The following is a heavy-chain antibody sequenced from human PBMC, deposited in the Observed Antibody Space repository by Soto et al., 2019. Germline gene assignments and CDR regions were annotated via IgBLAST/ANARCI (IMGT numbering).Heavy chain of an antibody. Sequence: EVQLLESGGGLVQSRASLRLSCAASGFTFSSYAMSGVRQAPGKGLEWVSAISGSGGSTYYADSVRGRLTISRDNSKNTLYLQMDSLRAEDTAVYYCAKAPHYHSSGSYFPFDYWGQGSLVTVSS. CDR1: GFTFSSYA. J-gene: IGHJ4*02. V-gene: IGHV3-23*01. D-gene: IGHD3-10*01. CDR3: AKAPHYHSSGSYFPFDY. CDR2: ISGSGGST.